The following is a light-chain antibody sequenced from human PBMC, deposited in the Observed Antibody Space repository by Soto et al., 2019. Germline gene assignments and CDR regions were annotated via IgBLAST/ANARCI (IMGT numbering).Light chain of an antibody. Sequence: EIVLTQSPGTLSLSPGERATLSCRASQSVGSNYLAWYQQKPGQAPRLLIFAASSRAAGIPYRFSGSGSGSDFSLTISRLEPEDFAVYYCQQYGTSPWTFGQGTKVEIK. J-gene: IGKJ1*01. CDR3: QQYGTSPWT. CDR2: AAS. V-gene: IGKV3-20*01. CDR1: QSVGSNY.